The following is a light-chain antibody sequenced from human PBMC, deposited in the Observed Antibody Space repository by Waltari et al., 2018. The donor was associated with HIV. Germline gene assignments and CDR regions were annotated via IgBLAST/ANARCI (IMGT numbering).Light chain of an antibody. CDR1: QSVLYTSNNKNY. CDR2: WAS. J-gene: IGKJ1*01. CDR3: HQYYSTPPT. Sequence: DIVMTQSPASLAVSLGERATINCKSSQSVLYTSNNKNYLAWYQHKLGQPPKLLISWASTREAGVPDRFSGSGSGTDFTLTISTLQSEDVAVYYCHQYYSTPPTFGQGTKV. V-gene: IGKV4-1*01.